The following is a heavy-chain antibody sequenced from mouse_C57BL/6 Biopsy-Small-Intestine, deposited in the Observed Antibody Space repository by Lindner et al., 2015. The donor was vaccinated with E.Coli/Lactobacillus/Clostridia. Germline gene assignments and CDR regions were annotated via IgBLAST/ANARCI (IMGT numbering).Heavy chain of an antibody. J-gene: IGHJ1*03. V-gene: IGHV5-17*01. D-gene: IGHD1-1*01. CDR3: SYYYGSGSYWYFDV. CDR1: GFTFSDYG. CDR2: ISSGSSTI. Sequence: VQLQESGGGLVKPGGSLKLSCAASGFTFSDYGMHWVRQAPEKGLEWIAYISSGSSTIFYADTVKGRFTISRDNAKNTLFLQMTSLRSEDTAMYYCSYYYGSGSYWYFDVWGTGTTVTVSS.